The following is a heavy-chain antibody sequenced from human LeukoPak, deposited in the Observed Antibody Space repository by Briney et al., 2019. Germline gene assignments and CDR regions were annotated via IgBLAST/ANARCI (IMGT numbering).Heavy chain of an antibody. CDR2: IYPGDSDT. D-gene: IGHD3-10*01. Sequence: GESLKISCKGSGYSFGNYWIGWVRQMPGKGLEWMGIIYPGDSDTIYSPSFQGQVTISADKSISTAYLQWSSLKASDTAMYYCARQSITMLRGAYYSGMDVWGQGTTVTVSS. CDR1: GYSFGNYW. J-gene: IGHJ6*02. CDR3: ARQSITMLRGAYYSGMDV. V-gene: IGHV5-51*01.